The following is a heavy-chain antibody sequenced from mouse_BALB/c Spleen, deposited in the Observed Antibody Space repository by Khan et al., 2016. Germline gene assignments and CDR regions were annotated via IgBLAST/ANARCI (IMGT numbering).Heavy chain of an antibody. Sequence: EVQLQESGPELVKFGASVKISCKASGYTFTNYNMNWVKQSHGKSLEWIGYIYPYTGGTGYNQKFKSKATLTVDDSSSTAYMELRSLASEDSAVYYCARNSHVRYDEGYAMDYWGQGTSVTVAS. D-gene: IGHD2-14*01. CDR1: GYTFTNYN. V-gene: IGHV1S29*02. J-gene: IGHJ4*01. CDR3: ARNSHVRYDEGYAMDY. CDR2: IYPYTGGT.